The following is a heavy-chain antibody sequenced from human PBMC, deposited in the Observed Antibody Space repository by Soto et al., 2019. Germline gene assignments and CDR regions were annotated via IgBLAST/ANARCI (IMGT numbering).Heavy chain of an antibody. CDR1: GFTFSSYG. CDR3: EKELGIAAAVPG. J-gene: IGHJ4*02. Sequence: QVQLVESGGGVVQPGRSLRLSCAASGFTFSSYGMHWVRQAPGKGLEWVAVISYDGSNKYYADSVKGRFTISRDNSKNTLYLQMNSLRAEDTAVYYCEKELGIAAAVPGWGQGTLVTVCS. D-gene: IGHD6-13*01. V-gene: IGHV3-30*18. CDR2: ISYDGSNK.